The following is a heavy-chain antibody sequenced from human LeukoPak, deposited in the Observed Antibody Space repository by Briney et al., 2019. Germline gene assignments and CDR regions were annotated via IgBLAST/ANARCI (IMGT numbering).Heavy chain of an antibody. CDR1: GGSFSGYY. CDR2: INHSGST. V-gene: IGHV4-34*01. D-gene: IGHD2-2*01. CDR3: ARRYCSSTSCYARYYYMDV. Sequence: PSETLSLTCAVYGGSFSGYYWSWIRQPPGKGLEWIGEINHSGSTNYNPSLKSRVTISVDTSKNQFSLKLSSVTAADTAVYYCARRYCSSTSCYARYYYMDVWGKDTTVTVSS. J-gene: IGHJ6*03.